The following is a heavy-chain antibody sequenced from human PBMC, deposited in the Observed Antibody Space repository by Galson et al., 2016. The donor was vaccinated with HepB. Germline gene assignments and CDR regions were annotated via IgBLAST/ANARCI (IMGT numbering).Heavy chain of an antibody. CDR3: AKLLIDSGSFGNTWGLPDSFDF. D-gene: IGHD3-16*01. J-gene: IGHJ3*01. Sequence: RLSCAASGFTFSHYVMHWVRQAPGKGLEWVSLIWFDGTNEYYADSVKGRFTISRDNSKNILYLQMDSLRAEDTAVYYCAKLLIDSGSFGNTWGLPDSFDFWGPGTMVTVSS. CDR1: GFTFSHYV. CDR2: IWFDGTNE. V-gene: IGHV3-33*06.